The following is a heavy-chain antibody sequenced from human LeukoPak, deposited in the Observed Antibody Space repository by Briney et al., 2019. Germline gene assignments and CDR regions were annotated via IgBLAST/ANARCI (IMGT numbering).Heavy chain of an antibody. CDR3: ARVGGSTRTRIFDY. J-gene: IGHJ4*02. CDR2: ISSSSSYI. CDR1: GFTFSSYS. D-gene: IGHD2-15*01. V-gene: IGHV3-21*01. Sequence: GGSLRLSCAASGFTFSSYSMNWVRQAPGKGLEWVSSISSSSSYIYYADSVKGRFTISRDNAKNSLYLQTNSLRAEDTAVYYCARVGGSTRTRIFDYWGQGTLVTVSS.